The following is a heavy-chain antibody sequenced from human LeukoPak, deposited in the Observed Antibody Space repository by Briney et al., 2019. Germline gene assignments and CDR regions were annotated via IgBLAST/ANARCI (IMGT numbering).Heavy chain of an antibody. CDR3: ARGSSGWADHFDY. CDR1: GFTFSSYW. Sequence: GGSLRLSCAASGFTFSSYWMNWVRQAPGKGLEWLANINQDGSEKYYVDSVKGRFTISGDNAKNSLYLQMNRLRVEDTAVYYCARGSSGWADHFDYWGQGTLVTVSS. V-gene: IGHV3-7*04. CDR2: INQDGSEK. D-gene: IGHD6-19*01. J-gene: IGHJ4*02.